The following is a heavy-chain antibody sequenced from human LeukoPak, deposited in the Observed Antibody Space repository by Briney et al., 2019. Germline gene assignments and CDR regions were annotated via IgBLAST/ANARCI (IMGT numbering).Heavy chain of an antibody. V-gene: IGHV1-46*01. CDR3: ARDVSIAAANWFDP. CDR1: GYTFTSYH. Sequence: ASVKVSCKASGYTFTSYHLHWVRQAPGQGLEWMGIINPSGGSTNYAQKFQGRVTMTRDTSTSTVYMELSNLRSEDTAVYYCARDVSIAAANWFDPWGQGTLVTVSS. J-gene: IGHJ5*02. CDR2: INPSGGST. D-gene: IGHD6-13*01.